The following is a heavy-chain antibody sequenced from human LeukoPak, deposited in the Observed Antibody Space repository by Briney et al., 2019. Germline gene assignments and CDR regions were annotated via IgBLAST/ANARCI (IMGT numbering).Heavy chain of an antibody. D-gene: IGHD5-12*01. CDR1: GYSFTSYW. V-gene: IGHV5-51*01. Sequence: KDGESLKISCKGSGYSFTSYWIGWVRQMPGKGLEWMGIIYPGDSDTRYSPSFQGQVTISADKSISTAYLQWSSLKASDTAMYYCARTSGMVATKAYYYYGMDVWGQGTTVTVSS. J-gene: IGHJ6*02. CDR3: ARTSGMVATKAYYYYGMDV. CDR2: IYPGDSDT.